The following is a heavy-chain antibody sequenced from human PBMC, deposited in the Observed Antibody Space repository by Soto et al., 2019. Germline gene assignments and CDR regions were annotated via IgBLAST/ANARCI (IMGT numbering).Heavy chain of an antibody. Sequence: GGSLRLSCAASGFTFSSYGMHWVRQAPGKGLEWVAVISYDGSNKYYADSVKGRFTISRDNSKNTLYLQMNSLRAEDTAVYYCAKDRTPGIAQGYYFDYWGQGTLVTVSS. D-gene: IGHD6-13*01. CDR3: AKDRTPGIAQGYYFDY. V-gene: IGHV3-30*18. CDR2: ISYDGSNK. CDR1: GFTFSSYG. J-gene: IGHJ4*02.